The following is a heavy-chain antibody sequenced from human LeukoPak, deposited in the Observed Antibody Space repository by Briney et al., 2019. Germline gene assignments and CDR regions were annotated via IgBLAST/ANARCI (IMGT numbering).Heavy chain of an antibody. CDR1: GGSISSYQ. V-gene: IGHV4-59*12. CDR2: IYYSGSA. D-gene: IGHD4-23*01. Sequence: SETLSLTCTVSGGSISSYQWSWIRQPPGKGLEWIGNIYYSGSANYNPSLTSRVIISVDTSKNQFSLKLSPVIAADTAVYYCARVGVDYSGNILKYFFDYWGQGTLVTVSS. CDR3: ARVGVDYSGNILKYFFDY. J-gene: IGHJ4*02.